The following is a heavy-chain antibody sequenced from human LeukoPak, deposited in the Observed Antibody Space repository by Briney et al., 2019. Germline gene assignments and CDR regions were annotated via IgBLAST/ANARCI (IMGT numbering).Heavy chain of an antibody. J-gene: IGHJ5*02. CDR1: GGSISSYY. V-gene: IGHV4-59*01. CDR2: IYYSGST. CDR3: ARKRSSWFDP. D-gene: IGHD6-19*01. Sequence: PSETLSLTCTVSGGSISSYYWSWIRQPPGKGLEWIGYIYYSGSTNYNPSLKSRVTISVDTSKNQFSLKLSSVIAADTAVYYCARKRSSWFDPWGQGTLVTVSS.